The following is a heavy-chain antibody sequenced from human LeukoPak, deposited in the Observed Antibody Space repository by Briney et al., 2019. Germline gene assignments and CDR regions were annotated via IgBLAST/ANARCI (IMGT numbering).Heavy chain of an antibody. Sequence: GGSLRLSCAASGFTFSSYAMSWVRQAPGKGLEWVSAISGSGGSTYYADSVKGRFTISRDNSKNTLYLKMNSLRAEDTAVYYCAKGQGNYYDSSGYYVGFVCFDYWGQGILVTVSS. CDR1: GFTFSSYA. CDR2: ISGSGGST. D-gene: IGHD3-22*01. CDR3: AKGQGNYYDSSGYYVGFVCFDY. V-gene: IGHV3-23*01. J-gene: IGHJ4*02.